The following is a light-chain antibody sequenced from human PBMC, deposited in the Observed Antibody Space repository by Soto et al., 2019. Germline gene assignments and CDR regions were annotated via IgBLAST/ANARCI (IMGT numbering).Light chain of an antibody. CDR3: SSYTSSSTLV. Sequence: QSVLTQPASVSGSPGHSSTLSCTGTSSDVGGYNYVSWYQQHPGKAPKLMIYDVSNRPSGVSNRFSGSKSGNTASLTISGLQAEDEADYYCSSYTSSSTLVFGTGTKVTVL. V-gene: IGLV2-14*01. CDR2: DVS. J-gene: IGLJ1*01. CDR1: SSDVGGYNY.